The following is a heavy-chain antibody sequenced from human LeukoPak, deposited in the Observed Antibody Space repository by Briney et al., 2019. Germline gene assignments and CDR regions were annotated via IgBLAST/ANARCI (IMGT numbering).Heavy chain of an antibody. CDR2: ISGSGSII. V-gene: IGHV3-11*01. CDR1: GFTFSDYY. Sequence: GGSLRLSCAASGFTFSDYYMSWVRQAPGKGLEWVSYISGSGSIIYYADSVKGRFTISRDNAKNSLYLQMNSLRAEDTAVYYCARGLGGGNSVYFDYWGQGTLVTVSS. CDR3: ARGLGGGNSVYFDY. J-gene: IGHJ4*02. D-gene: IGHD4-23*01.